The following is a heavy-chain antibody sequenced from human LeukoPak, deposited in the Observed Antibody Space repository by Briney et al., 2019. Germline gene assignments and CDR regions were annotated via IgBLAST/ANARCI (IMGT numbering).Heavy chain of an antibody. Sequence: GASVKVSCKASGYTFTSYAMNWVRQAPGQGLEWMGWINTNTGNPTYAQGSTGRFVFSLDTSVSTAYLQISSLKAEDTAVYYCARDSTYYDFWSGYSGRRGAIGYWGQGTLVTVSS. CDR1: GYTFTSYA. D-gene: IGHD3-3*01. J-gene: IGHJ4*02. CDR3: ARDSTYYDFWSGYSGRRGAIGY. V-gene: IGHV7-4-1*02. CDR2: INTNTGNP.